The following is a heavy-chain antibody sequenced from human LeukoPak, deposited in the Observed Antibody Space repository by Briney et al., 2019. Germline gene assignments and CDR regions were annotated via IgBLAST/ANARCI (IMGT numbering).Heavy chain of an antibody. V-gene: IGHV1-2*02. CDR2: INPNSGGT. D-gene: IGHD3-10*01. CDR1: GNTFTGYY. J-gene: IGHJ4*02. Sequence: GASVKVSCKASGNTFTGYYMHWVRQAPGQGLEWMGWINPNSGGTNYAQKFQGRVTMTRDTSISTAYMELSRLRSDDTAVYYCARLGSGSYYNDPDFDYWGQGTLVTVSS. CDR3: ARLGSGSYYNDPDFDY.